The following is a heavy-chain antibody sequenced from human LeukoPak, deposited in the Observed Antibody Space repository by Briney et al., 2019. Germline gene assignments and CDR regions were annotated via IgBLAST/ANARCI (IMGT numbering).Heavy chain of an antibody. J-gene: IGHJ4*02. CDR2: IYPGDSDT. CDR3: ARLSCSSTSCQNYFDY. V-gene: IGHV5-51*01. Sequence: GESLKISCKGSGYSFTSYWIGWVRQMPGKGLEWMGIIYPGDSDTRYSPSFQGQVTISADKSISTAYLQWSSLKASDTAKYYCARLSCSSTSCQNYFDYWGQGTLVTVSS. CDR1: GYSFTSYW. D-gene: IGHD2-2*01.